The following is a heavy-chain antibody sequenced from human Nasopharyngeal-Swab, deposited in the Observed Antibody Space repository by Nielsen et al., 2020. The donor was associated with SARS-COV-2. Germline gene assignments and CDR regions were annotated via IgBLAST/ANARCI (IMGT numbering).Heavy chain of an antibody. CDR2: IFAGGDT. Sequence: GESLKIPCATSRFSVRSNQMTWVRQAPGRGLEWVSLIFAGGDTYYADFVKGRFTVSRDNSKNTVFLQLTHLRAEDTAVYFCARAVSYCSGDRCPFDPWGQGTQVTVSS. J-gene: IGHJ5*02. D-gene: IGHD2-15*01. CDR1: RFSVRSNQ. CDR3: ARAVSYCSGDRCPFDP. V-gene: IGHV3-66*01.